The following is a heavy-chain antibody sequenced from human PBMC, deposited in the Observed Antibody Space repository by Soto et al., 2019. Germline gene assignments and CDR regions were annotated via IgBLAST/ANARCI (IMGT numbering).Heavy chain of an antibody. J-gene: IGHJ4*02. CDR1: GDSISTYY. CDR2: VYYSGST. Sequence: SETLSLTCTVSGDSISTYYWSWIRQPPGKGLEWMGHVYYSGSTNYNPSLKSRVTISLDTSKNQFSLKLSSVTAADTAVYYCSRDRGRDSSGYPFHYFDHWGQGTLVTVSS. V-gene: IGHV4-59*12. CDR3: SRDRGRDSSGYPFHYFDH. D-gene: IGHD3-22*01.